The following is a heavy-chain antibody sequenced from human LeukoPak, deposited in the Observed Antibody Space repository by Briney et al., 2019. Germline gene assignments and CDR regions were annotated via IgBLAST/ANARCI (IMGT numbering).Heavy chain of an antibody. Sequence: SETLSLTCAVYGGSFSGYYWSWIRQPPGKGLEWIGEINHSGSTNYNPSLKSRVTISVDTSKNQFSLKVTSVTAADTAVYYCARAGSGTYYKGFDYWGQGTLVTVSS. CDR2: INHSGST. CDR3: ARAGSGTYYKGFDY. J-gene: IGHJ4*02. D-gene: IGHD3-10*01. V-gene: IGHV4-34*01. CDR1: GGSFSGYY.